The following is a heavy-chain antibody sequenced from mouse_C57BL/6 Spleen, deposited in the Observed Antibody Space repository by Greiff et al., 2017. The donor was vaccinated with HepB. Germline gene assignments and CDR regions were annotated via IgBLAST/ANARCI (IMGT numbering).Heavy chain of an antibody. V-gene: IGHV1-64*01. J-gene: IGHJ3*01. CDR2: IHPNSGST. CDR3: ARELGGAWFAY. Sequence: QVHVKQPGAELVKPGASVKLSCKASGYTFTSYWMHWVKQRPGQGLEWIGMIHPNSGSTNYNEKFKSKATLTVDKSSSTAYMQLSSLTSEDSAVYYCARELGGAWFAYWGQGTLVTVSA. CDR1: GYTFTSYW. D-gene: IGHD4-1*01.